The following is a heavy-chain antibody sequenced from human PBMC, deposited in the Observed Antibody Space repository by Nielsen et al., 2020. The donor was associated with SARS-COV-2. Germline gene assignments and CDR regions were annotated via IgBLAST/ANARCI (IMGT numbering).Heavy chain of an antibody. J-gene: IGHJ6*02. D-gene: IGHD2/OR15-2a*01. Sequence: SETLSLTCSVSGDSIRNSRYYWTWVRQPPGRGPEWIGNIHYTGSANYSPSLKSRLSMSLETSKNQFSLSLKSMTAADSAEYYCVRDTLSHGMDVWGQGTTVTVSS. V-gene: IGHV4-31*03. CDR1: GDSIRNSRYY. CDR2: IHYTGSA. CDR3: VRDTLSHGMDV.